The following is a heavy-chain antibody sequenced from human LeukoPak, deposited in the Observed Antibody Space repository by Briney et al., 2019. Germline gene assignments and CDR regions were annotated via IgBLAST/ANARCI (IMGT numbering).Heavy chain of an antibody. CDR3: ATEFGWCSSSCKSG. CDR2: FDPEDGET. V-gene: IGHV1-24*01. Sequence: GASVKVSCKVSGYTLTELSMHWVRQAPGKGLEWMGGFDPEDGETIYAQKFQGRVTMTEDTSTDTAYMELSSLRSEDTAVYYCATEFGWCSSSCKSGWGQGTLVTVSS. J-gene: IGHJ4*02. D-gene: IGHD6-13*01. CDR1: GYTLTELS.